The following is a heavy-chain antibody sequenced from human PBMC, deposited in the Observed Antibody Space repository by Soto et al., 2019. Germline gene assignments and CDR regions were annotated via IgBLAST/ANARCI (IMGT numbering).Heavy chain of an antibody. CDR3: ASGYDPFRFDY. CDR1: GGSIRSSSYY. Sequence: SETLSLTCTVSGGSIRSSSYYWGWIRQPPGKGLEWIGSIYYSGSTNYNPSLKSRVTISVDTSKNQFSLKLSSVTAADTAVYYCASGYDPFRFDYWGQGTLVTVSS. J-gene: IGHJ4*02. V-gene: IGHV4-39*07. D-gene: IGHD5-12*01. CDR2: IYYSGST.